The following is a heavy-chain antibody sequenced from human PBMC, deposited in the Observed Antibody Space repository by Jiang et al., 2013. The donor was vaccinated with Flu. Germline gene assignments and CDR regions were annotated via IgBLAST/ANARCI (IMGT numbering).Heavy chain of an antibody. V-gene: IGHV3-33*01. CDR2: IWYDGSNK. D-gene: IGHD3-10*01. J-gene: IGHJ6*04. Sequence: VIWYDGSNKYYADSVKGRFTISRDNSKNTLYLQMNSLRAEDTAVYYCARVNPGGMDVWGKGTTVTVSS. CDR3: ARVNPGGMDV.